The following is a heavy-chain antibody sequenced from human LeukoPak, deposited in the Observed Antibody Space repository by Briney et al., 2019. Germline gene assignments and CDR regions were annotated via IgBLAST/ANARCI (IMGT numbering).Heavy chain of an antibody. V-gene: IGHV1-69*11. CDR1: GGTFSSYA. Sequence: EASVKVSCKASGGTFSSYAISWVRQAPGQGLVWMGRIIPILGTANYAQKFQGGVTITTDESTSTAYMELSSLRSEDTAVYYCARGPGYCSGGSCYSGLAEYFQHWGQGTLVTVSS. D-gene: IGHD2-15*01. CDR3: ARGPGYCSGGSCYSGLAEYFQH. CDR2: IIPILGTA. J-gene: IGHJ1*01.